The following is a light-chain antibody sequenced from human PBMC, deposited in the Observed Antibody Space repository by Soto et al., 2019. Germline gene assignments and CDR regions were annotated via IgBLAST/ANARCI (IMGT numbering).Light chain of an antibody. CDR3: QQSYSTPPT. V-gene: IGKV1-39*01. CDR1: QIISSY. Sequence: DIQMTQSPSSLSASVGDRVTITCRASQIISSYLNWYQQKPGKAPKLLIYAASRLQSGVPSRFSGSGSGTDFTLTISSLQPEDFATYYCQQSYSTPPTFGQGTKVEIK. CDR2: AAS. J-gene: IGKJ2*01.